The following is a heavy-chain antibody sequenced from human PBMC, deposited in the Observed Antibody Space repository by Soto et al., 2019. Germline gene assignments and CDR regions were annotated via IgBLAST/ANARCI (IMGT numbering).Heavy chain of an antibody. CDR2: ISGSGGST. Sequence: QPGGSLRLSCAASGFTFSSQAMSWVRQAPGKGLEWVSAISGSGGSTYYADSVKGRFTISRDNSKNTLYLQMNSLRAEDTAVYYCAKATGVAVAASMDVWGQGTTVTVSS. CDR1: GFTFSSQA. CDR3: AKATGVAVAASMDV. V-gene: IGHV3-23*01. D-gene: IGHD6-19*01. J-gene: IGHJ6*02.